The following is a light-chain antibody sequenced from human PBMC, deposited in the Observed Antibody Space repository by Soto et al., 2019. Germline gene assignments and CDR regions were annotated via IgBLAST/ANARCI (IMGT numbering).Light chain of an antibody. CDR3: QQYGSSPLT. Sequence: EIVLTQSPGTLSLSPGERATLSCRASQSVSSSYLAWYQQKPGQAPGLLIYGASSRAAGIPDRFSGSGSGTDFTLTISRLEPADSAVYYCQQYGSSPLTFGGGTKVEI. V-gene: IGKV3-20*01. J-gene: IGKJ4*01. CDR2: GAS. CDR1: QSVSSSY.